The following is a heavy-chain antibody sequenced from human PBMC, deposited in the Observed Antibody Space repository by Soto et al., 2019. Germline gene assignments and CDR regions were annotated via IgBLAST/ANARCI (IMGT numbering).Heavy chain of an antibody. CDR1: GFTFSIYA. V-gene: IGHV3-23*01. J-gene: IGHJ4*02. CDR3: AKGSGGDCQSSFDS. Sequence: GGSLRLSCAASGFTFSIYAMSWVRQAPGKGLEWVSGISASGTSTYYADSVKGWFTISRDNSKNTVYLQMKSLRADDTAVYYCAKGSGGDCQSSFDSWGQGTVVTVSS. D-gene: IGHD2-21*02. CDR2: ISASGTST.